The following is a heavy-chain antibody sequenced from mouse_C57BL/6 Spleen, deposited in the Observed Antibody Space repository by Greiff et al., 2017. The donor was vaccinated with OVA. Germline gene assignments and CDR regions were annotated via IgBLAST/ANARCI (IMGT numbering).Heavy chain of an antibody. CDR2: IDPSDSYT. V-gene: IGHV1-59*01. CDR3: ARKGSNPLYYAMDY. D-gene: IGHD1-1*01. CDR1: GYTFTSYW. J-gene: IGHJ4*01. Sequence: QVQLQQPGAELVRPGTSVKLSCKASGYTFTSYWMHWVKQRPGQGLEWIGVIDPSDSYTNYNQKFKGKATLTVDTSSSTAYMQLSSLTSEDSAVYYCARKGSNPLYYAMDYWGQGTSVTVSS.